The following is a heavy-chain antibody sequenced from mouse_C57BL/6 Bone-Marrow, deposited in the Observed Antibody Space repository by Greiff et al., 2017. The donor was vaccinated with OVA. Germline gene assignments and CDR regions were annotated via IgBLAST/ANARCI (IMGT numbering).Heavy chain of an antibody. Sequence: EVKLVESGAELVRPGASVKLSCTASGFNIKDDYMHWVKQRPEQGLEWIGWIDPENGDTEYASKFQGKATITADTSSNTAYLQLSSLTSEDTAVYYCTRYGNYVNYFDYWGQGTTLTVSS. J-gene: IGHJ2*01. CDR3: TRYGNYVNYFDY. CDR2: IDPENGDT. D-gene: IGHD2-10*02. CDR1: GFNIKDDY. V-gene: IGHV14-4*01.